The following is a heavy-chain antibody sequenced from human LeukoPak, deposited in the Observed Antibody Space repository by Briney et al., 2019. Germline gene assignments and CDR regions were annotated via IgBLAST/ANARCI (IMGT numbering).Heavy chain of an antibody. CDR2: ISGSGGST. D-gene: IGHD3-3*01. V-gene: IGHV3-23*01. J-gene: IGHJ3*02. CDR3: AKAYDFWSGYTGAFDI. CDR1: GFTFRSYA. Sequence: GGSLRLSCAASGFTFRSYAIHWVRQAPGKGLEWVSAISGSGGSTYYADSVKGRFTISRDNSKNTLYLQMNSLRAEDTAVYYCAKAYDFWSGYTGAFDIWGQGTMVTVSS.